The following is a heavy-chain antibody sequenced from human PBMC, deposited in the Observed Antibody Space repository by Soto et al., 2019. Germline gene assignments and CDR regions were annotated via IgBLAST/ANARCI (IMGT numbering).Heavy chain of an antibody. V-gene: IGHV6-1*01. Sequence: SPTLSLTCAISGDSVSSNTAAWNWIRQSPSRGLEWLGRTYFRSKWYSDYAVSVKSRMTINPDTSRNQFSLHLDSVTPEDTAVYYCARGRVHIGAPPENWLDPWGQGTLVTVSS. CDR3: ARGRVHIGAPPENWLDP. D-gene: IGHD2-21*01. CDR1: GDSVSSNTAA. CDR2: TYFRSKWYS. J-gene: IGHJ5*02.